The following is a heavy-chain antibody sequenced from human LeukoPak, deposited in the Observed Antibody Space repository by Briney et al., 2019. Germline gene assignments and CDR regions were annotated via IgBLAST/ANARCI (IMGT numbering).Heavy chain of an antibody. Sequence: SETLSLTCAVSGFSISSSNWWRWVRQPPGQGLEWIGEIYHSGSTNYNPSLKSRVTISVDKSKNQFSLKLSSVTAADTAVYYCASSLGYCSSTSCYALDYFDYWGQGTLVTVSS. CDR1: GFSISSSNW. CDR2: IYHSGST. J-gene: IGHJ4*02. CDR3: ASSLGYCSSTSCYALDYFDY. V-gene: IGHV4-4*02. D-gene: IGHD2-2*01.